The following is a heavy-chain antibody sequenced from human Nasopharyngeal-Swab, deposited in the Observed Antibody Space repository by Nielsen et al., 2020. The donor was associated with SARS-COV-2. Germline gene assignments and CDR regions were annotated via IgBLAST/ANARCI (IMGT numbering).Heavy chain of an antibody. CDR2: ISGSGNII. CDR1: GFTLSTYG. Sequence: GESLKISCAASGFTLSTYGMNWVRQAPGKGLEWVSHISGSGNIIYYADSVKGRFTISRDSAKNTLYLQMNSLRAEDTAVYYCARGLGRGLLWFGELLKWGQGTLVTVSS. V-gene: IGHV3-48*03. J-gene: IGHJ4*02. D-gene: IGHD3-10*01. CDR3: ARGLGRGLLWFGELLK.